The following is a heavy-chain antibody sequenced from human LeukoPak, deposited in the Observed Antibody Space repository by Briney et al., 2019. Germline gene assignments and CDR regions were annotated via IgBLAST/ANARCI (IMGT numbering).Heavy chain of an antibody. V-gene: IGHV3-11*01. Sequence: GGSLRLSCAASGFTFSNYWMSWIRQAPGRGLEWISYISSSSGGTIYYIDSVKGRFTISRDNAKNSLYLQMNSLRADDTAVYYCARDEGFYGSGSYTFDYWGQGTLVTVSS. J-gene: IGHJ4*02. CDR3: ARDEGFYGSGSYTFDY. CDR2: ISSSSGGTI. D-gene: IGHD3-10*01. CDR1: GFTFSNYW.